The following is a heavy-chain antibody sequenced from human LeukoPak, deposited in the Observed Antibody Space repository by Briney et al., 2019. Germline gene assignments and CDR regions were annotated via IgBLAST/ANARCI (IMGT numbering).Heavy chain of an antibody. CDR2: LTGGAGST. V-gene: IGHV3-23*01. J-gene: IGHJ3*02. Sequence: PGGSLRLSCVGSGFTFSSYAMTWVRQGPGKGLEWVPALTGGAGSTYYADSVKGRFTISRDNSKNTLHLQMNSLRADDTAVYYCAKQLRGTYLSAFDIWGQGTMVTVSS. D-gene: IGHD1-26*01. CDR3: AKQLRGTYLSAFDI. CDR1: GFTFSSYA.